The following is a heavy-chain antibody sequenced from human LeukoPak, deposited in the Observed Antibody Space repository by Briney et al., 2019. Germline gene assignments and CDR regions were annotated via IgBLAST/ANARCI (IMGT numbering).Heavy chain of an antibody. CDR3: ARALGYCSSTSCYDPSFDP. CDR1: GYTFTGYY. J-gene: IGHJ5*02. Sequence: ASVKVSCKASGYTFTGYYMHWVRQAPGQGLEWMGWISAYNGNTNYAQRLQGRVTMTTDTSTSTAYMELRSLRSDDTAVYYCARALGYCSSTSCYDPSFDPWGQGTLVTVSS. CDR2: ISAYNGNT. V-gene: IGHV1-18*04. D-gene: IGHD2-2*01.